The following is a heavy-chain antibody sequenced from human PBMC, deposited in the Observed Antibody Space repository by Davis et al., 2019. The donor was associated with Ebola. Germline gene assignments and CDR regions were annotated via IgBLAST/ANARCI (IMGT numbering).Heavy chain of an antibody. D-gene: IGHD3-16*01. J-gene: IGHJ5*02. CDR3: AREAVWRFDP. Sequence: ESLKLSCAASGFSFSSHWMSLVRQAPGQGLEWVANIRQDGSEKHYVDSVKGRFTISRDNAKNSLYLQMNSLRAEDTAVYYCAREAVWRFDPWGQGTLVTVSS. V-gene: IGHV3-7*03. CDR1: GFSFSSHW. CDR2: IRQDGSEK.